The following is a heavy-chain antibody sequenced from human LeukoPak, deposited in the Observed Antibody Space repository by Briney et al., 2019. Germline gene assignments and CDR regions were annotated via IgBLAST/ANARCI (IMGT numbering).Heavy chain of an antibody. D-gene: IGHD3-16*02. CDR2: ISDSGGRT. J-gene: IGHJ4*02. CDR3: ARVLYFEKLSLYRPLDY. Sequence: GGSLRLSCAVSGITLSNYGMSWVRQAPGKGLEWVAGISDSGGRTNYADSVKGRFTISRDNPKNTLYLQMNSLRAEDAAVYYCARVLYFEKLSLYRPLDYWGQGTLVAVSS. V-gene: IGHV3-23*01. CDR1: GITLSNYG.